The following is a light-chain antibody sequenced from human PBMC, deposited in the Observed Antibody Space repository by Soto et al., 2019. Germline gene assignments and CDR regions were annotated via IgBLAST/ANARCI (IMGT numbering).Light chain of an antibody. V-gene: IGKV3-11*01. CDR2: DAS. CDR1: QSVRTY. J-gene: IGKJ4*02. Sequence: EIVLTQSPATLSLSPGERATLSCRASQSVRTYLGWYQQKPGQAPRLLIYDASNRATGIPARFSGSGSGTDFTLTISRLEPEDFAVYYCQQFSSYPLTFGGGTKVDIK. CDR3: QQFSSYPLT.